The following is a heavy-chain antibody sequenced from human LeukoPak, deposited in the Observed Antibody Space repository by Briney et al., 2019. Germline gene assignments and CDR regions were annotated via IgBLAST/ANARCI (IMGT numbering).Heavy chain of an antibody. D-gene: IGHD3-3*01. V-gene: IGHV4-61*02. Sequence: SETLSLTCTVSGGSISSGSYYWSWIRQPAGKGLEWIGRIYTSGSTNYNPSLKSRVTISVDTSKNQFSLKLSSVTAADTAVYYCAVGLERFLEWLPAPLDYCGMDVWGQGTTVTVSS. CDR1: GGSISSGSYY. CDR3: AVGLERFLEWLPAPLDYCGMDV. CDR2: IYTSGST. J-gene: IGHJ6*02.